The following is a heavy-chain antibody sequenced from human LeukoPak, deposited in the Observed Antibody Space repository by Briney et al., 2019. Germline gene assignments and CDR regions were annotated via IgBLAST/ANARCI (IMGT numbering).Heavy chain of an antibody. CDR1: GGSIISSSYY. Sequence: PSETLSLTCTVSGGSIISSSYYWGWIRQPPGKGLECVGSIYYSGSTYYNPSLKSRVTISVDTSKNQFSLKLSSVTAADTAVYYCARRYCSGGSCYNRNAFDIWGQGTMVTVSS. CDR3: ARRYCSGGSCYNRNAFDI. J-gene: IGHJ3*02. CDR2: IYYSGST. V-gene: IGHV4-39*01. D-gene: IGHD2-15*01.